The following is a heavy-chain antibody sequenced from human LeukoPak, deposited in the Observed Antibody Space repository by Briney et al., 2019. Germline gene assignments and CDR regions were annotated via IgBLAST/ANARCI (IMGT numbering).Heavy chain of an antibody. D-gene: IGHD2-2*01. CDR3: AREVGYCSSTSCYGWFDP. CDR1: GFTFSSYW. CDR2: IKQDGSEK. V-gene: IGHV3-7*01. Sequence: GGSLRLSCAASGFTFSSYWMSWVRQAPGKGLEWVANIKQDGSEKYYVDSVKGRFTISRDNAKNLLYVQLNSLRAEDTAVYYCAREVGYCSSTSCYGWFDPWGQGTLVTVSS. J-gene: IGHJ5*02.